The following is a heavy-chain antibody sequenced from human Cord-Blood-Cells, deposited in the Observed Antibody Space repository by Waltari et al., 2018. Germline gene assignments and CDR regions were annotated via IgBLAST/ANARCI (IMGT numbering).Heavy chain of an antibody. D-gene: IGHD3-10*01. CDR3: ARIKYYYGSGSYTNYYYYGMDV. V-gene: IGHV1-69*06. J-gene: IGHJ6*02. Sequence: QVQLVQSGAEVKKPGSSVKVSCKASGGTFSSYAISWVRQAPGQGLEWMGGIIPIFGTANYAQKFQGRVTITADKSTSTAYMELSSLRSEDTAVYYCARIKYYYGSGSYTNYYYYGMDVWGQGTTVTVSS. CDR1: GGTFSSYA. CDR2: IIPIFGTA.